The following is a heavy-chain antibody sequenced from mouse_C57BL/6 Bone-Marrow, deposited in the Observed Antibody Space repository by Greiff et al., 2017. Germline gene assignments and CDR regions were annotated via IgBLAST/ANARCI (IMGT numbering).Heavy chain of an antibody. Sequence: EVMLVESGGGLVQPGGSLKLSCAASGFTFSDYYMYWVRQTPEKRLEWVAYISNGGGSTYYPDTVKGRFTISRDNAKNTLYLQMSRLKSEDTAMYYCARPLIYYYYVRFAYWGQGTLVTVSA. J-gene: IGHJ3*01. CDR1: GFTFSDYY. V-gene: IGHV5-12*01. D-gene: IGHD2-4*01. CDR3: ARPLIYYYYVRFAY. CDR2: ISNGGGST.